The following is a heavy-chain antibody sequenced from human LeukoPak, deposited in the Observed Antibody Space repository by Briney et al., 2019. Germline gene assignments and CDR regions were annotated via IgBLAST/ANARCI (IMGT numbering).Heavy chain of an antibody. D-gene: IGHD2-15*01. CDR2: ISSSSSYI. CDR1: GFTFSSYS. Sequence: GGSLRLSCAASGFTFSSYSMNWVRQAPGKGLEWVSSISSSSSYIYYADSVKGRFTISRDNAKNSLYLQMNSLRAEDTAVYYCARESRSGGSYDYWGQGTLVTVSS. V-gene: IGHV3-21*01. J-gene: IGHJ4*02. CDR3: ARESRSGGSYDY.